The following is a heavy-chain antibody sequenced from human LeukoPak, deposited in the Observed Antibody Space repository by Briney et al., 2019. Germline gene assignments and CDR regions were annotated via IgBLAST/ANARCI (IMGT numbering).Heavy chain of an antibody. Sequence: SVKVSCKASGGTLSSYAISWVRQAPGQGLEWMGGIIPIFGTANYAQKFQGRVTVTTDESTSTAYMELSSLRSEDTAVYYCAYSSSWHLEGNWFDPWGQGTLVTVSS. CDR1: GGTLSSYA. CDR3: AYSSSWHLEGNWFDP. CDR2: IIPIFGTA. D-gene: IGHD6-13*01. V-gene: IGHV1-69*05. J-gene: IGHJ5*02.